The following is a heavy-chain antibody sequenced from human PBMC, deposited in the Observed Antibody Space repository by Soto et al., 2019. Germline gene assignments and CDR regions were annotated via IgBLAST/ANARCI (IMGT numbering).Heavy chain of an antibody. CDR3: ARGATSPSY. Sequence: EVQLLESGGGLVQPGGSLRLSCEASGFTFSSYGMSWVRQAPGKGLEWVSAISSSGGSAYYADSVKGRFTISRDNSKNTLYLQMNSLRAEDTAVYYCARGATSPSYWGQGTLVTVSS. V-gene: IGHV3-23*01. CDR2: ISSSGGSA. J-gene: IGHJ4*02. CDR1: GFTFSSYG.